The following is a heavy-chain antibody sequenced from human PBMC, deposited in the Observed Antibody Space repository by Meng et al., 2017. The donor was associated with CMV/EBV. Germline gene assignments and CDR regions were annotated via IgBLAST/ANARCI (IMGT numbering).Heavy chain of an antibody. Sequence: ASVKVSCKASGYTFTSYDINWVPQATGQGLEWMGWMNPNSGNTGYAQKFQGRVTITRNTSISTAYMELSSLRSEDTAVYYCARSLGARRTGIAAAGFDYWGQGTLVTVSS. J-gene: IGHJ4*02. V-gene: IGHV1-8*03. CDR2: MNPNSGNT. D-gene: IGHD6-13*01. CDR3: ARSLGARRTGIAAAGFDY. CDR1: GYTFTSYD.